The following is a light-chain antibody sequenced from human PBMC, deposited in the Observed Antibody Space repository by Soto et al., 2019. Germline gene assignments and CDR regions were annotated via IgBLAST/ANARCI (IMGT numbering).Light chain of an antibody. CDR3: QHRSGWWT. Sequence: TVLTQSPATLSLSPGDRATLSCRASQTISTFLAWYQHKPGQTPRLLIYDASSRAAGVPSRFRGSGSGADFSLTIVSLEPEESAIYYCQHRSGWWTFGQGTKV. CDR2: DAS. CDR1: QTISTF. V-gene: IGKV3-11*01. J-gene: IGKJ1*01.